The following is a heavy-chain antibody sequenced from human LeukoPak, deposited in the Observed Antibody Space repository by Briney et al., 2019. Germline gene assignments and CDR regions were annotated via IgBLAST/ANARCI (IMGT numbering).Heavy chain of an antibody. J-gene: IGHJ4*02. CDR2: INYFNGDN. Sequence: ASLKVSSEASGYTLRGYGISWVRQTPGQGRERVGLINYFNGDNKYCKKVQGRITMTTDTSPSPYYMELRDLRSGGPAIYFCARGCSNGACYPRGDWGQGTLVTVST. D-gene: IGHD2-8*01. V-gene: IGHV1-18*01. CDR1: GYTLRGYG. CDR3: ARGCSNGACYPRGD.